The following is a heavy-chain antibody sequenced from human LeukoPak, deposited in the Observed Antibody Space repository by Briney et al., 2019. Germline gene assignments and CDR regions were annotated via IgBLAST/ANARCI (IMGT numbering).Heavy chain of an antibody. CDR2: ISSSGSTI. J-gene: IGHJ4*02. CDR3: AREPYAEEFDY. CDR1: GFTFSTYE. V-gene: IGHV3-48*03. D-gene: IGHD4-17*01. Sequence: GGSLRLSCAASGFTFSTYEMHWVRQAPGKGLEWVSYISSSGSTIYYADSVKGRFTISRDNAKNSLYLQMNSLRAEDTAVYYCAREPYAEEFDYWGQGTLVTVSS.